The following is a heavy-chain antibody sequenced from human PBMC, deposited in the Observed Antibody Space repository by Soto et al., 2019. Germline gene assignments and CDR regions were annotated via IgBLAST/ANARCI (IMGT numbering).Heavy chain of an antibody. CDR2: INHSGST. CDR3: ARERTFGGVIAVDY. CDR1: AGSFSGYY. J-gene: IGHJ4*02. D-gene: IGHD3-16*02. Sequence: SETLALTCAVDAGSFSGYYWSWIRQPPGKGLEWIGEINHSGSTNYNPSLKSRVTISVDTSKNQFSLKLSSVTAADTAVYYCARERTFGGVIAVDYWGQGTLVTVSP. V-gene: IGHV4-34*01.